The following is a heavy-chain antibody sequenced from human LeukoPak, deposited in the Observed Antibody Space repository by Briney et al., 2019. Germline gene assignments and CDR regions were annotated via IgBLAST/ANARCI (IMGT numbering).Heavy chain of an antibody. J-gene: IGHJ6*02. D-gene: IGHD4-17*01. Sequence: SGGSLRLSCAASGFTFSSYAMSWVRQAPGKGLEWVSAISGSGGSTYYADSVKGRFTISRDNSKNTLYLQMNSLRAEDTAVYYCARPQWPDYGDYPLRGGMDVWGQGTTVTVSS. V-gene: IGHV3-23*01. CDR3: ARPQWPDYGDYPLRGGMDV. CDR1: GFTFSSYA. CDR2: ISGSGGST.